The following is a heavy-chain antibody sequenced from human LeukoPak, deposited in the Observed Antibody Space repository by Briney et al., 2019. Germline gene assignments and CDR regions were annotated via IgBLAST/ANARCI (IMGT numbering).Heavy chain of an antibody. D-gene: IGHD3-10*01. J-gene: IGHJ4*02. V-gene: IGHV3-33*01. CDR1: GFTFSSYG. Sequence: PGGSLRPSCAASGFTFSSYGMHWVRQAPGKGLEWGAVICYDGSNKYYADSVKGRFTISRDNSKNTLYLQMHSLRAEDTAVYYCAREYYYGSGSYPSYFDYWGQGTLVTVSS. CDR3: AREYYYGSGSYPSYFDY. CDR2: ICYDGSNK.